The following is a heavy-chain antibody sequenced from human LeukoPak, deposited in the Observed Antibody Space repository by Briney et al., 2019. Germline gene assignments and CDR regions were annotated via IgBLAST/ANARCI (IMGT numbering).Heavy chain of an antibody. CDR3: ARGGSSSWRDAFDI. CDR1: GGSISSSSYY. J-gene: IGHJ3*02. Sequence: PSETLSLTCTVSGGSISSSSYYWGWIRQPPGKGLEWIGSIYYSGSTYYNPSLKSRVTISVDTSKNQFSLKLSSVTAADTAVYYCARGGSSSWRDAFDIWGQGTVVTVSS. D-gene: IGHD6-13*01. CDR2: IYYSGST. V-gene: IGHV4-39*07.